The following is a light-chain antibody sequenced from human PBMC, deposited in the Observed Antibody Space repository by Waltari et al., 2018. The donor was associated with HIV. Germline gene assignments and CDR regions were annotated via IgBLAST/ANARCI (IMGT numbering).Light chain of an antibody. CDR3: AAWDDSLNGYV. J-gene: IGLJ1*01. V-gene: IGLV1-44*01. CDR2: SNN. Sequence: QPVLTRPPSASGPPGPRATLSCSASSSNLGTNSVKSYQKLPGPAHNHLIYSNNHRPSGVPDRFSGSKSGTAAALAISGLQSEDEADYYCAAWDDSLNGYVFGTGSTVTVL. CDR1: SSNLGTNS.